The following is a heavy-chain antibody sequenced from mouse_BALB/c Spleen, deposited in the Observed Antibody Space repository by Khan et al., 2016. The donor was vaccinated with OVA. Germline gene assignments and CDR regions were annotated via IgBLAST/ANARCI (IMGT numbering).Heavy chain of an antibody. CDR3: ARGGYGGFAY. J-gene: IGHJ3*01. CDR2: IFPGSVST. D-gene: IGHD2-2*01. V-gene: IGHV1-9*01. Sequence: QVQLKQSGGDLMKPGASVKISCKATGYTFSSYWIEWVKQRPGHGLEWIGQIFPGSVSTTYNEKFKSKATFTADTSSNTAYMQLSSLTSEDSAVYYCARGGYGGFAYWGQGTLVTVSA. CDR1: GYTFSSYW.